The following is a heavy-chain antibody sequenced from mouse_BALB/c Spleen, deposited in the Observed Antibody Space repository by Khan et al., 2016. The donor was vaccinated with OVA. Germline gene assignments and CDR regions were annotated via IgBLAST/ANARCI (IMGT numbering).Heavy chain of an antibody. CDR2: INYSGNT. D-gene: IGHD2-4*01. V-gene: IGHV3-2*02. Sequence: EVQLQESGPGLVKPSRSLSLTCTVTGYSITSEYAWNWIRQFPGNKLEWMGYINYSGNTRFNPSLRSRISITRDTSKNQFILQLNSVTTEDTATYYCARKDYYDYDPFPYWGQGTLVTVSA. J-gene: IGHJ3*01. CDR3: ARKDYYDYDPFPY. CDR1: GYSITSEYA.